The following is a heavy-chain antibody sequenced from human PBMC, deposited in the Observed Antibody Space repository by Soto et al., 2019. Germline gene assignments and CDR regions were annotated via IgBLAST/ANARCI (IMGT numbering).Heavy chain of an antibody. D-gene: IGHD3-3*01. Sequence: EVQLVESGGGLVKPGGPLSLSCAASGLPFGSNWMSWVRQAPGKGREWVANIKRDGSEKYYVDSVKGRFTISRDNAKNTLYLQMNSLRADDTAVYYCASLEWESTGYADYWGQGTLVTVSS. CDR1: GLPFGSNW. CDR2: IKRDGSEK. J-gene: IGHJ4*02. V-gene: IGHV3-7*03. CDR3: ASLEWESTGYADY.